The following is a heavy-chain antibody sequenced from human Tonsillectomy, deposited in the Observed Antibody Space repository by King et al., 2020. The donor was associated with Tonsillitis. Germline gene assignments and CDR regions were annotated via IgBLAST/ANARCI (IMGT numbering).Heavy chain of an antibody. Sequence: VQLVESGGGLVQPGGSLRLSCAASGFSFSTYWMSWVRQAPGKGLEWVANIKHGGSVKDYVDSVKGRFTISRDDAKNSLYLQMNSLRAEDTAMYYCARDLPFSDYWGQGTLVTVSS. D-gene: IGHD3-3*02. CDR2: IKHGGSVK. J-gene: IGHJ4*02. V-gene: IGHV3-7*03. CDR1: GFSFSTYW. CDR3: ARDLPFSDY.